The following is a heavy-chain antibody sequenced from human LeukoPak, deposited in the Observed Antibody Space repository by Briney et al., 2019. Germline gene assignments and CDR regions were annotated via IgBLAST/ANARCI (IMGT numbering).Heavy chain of an antibody. CDR2: INPNSGGT. Sequence: ASVKVSCKASGYTFTGYYMHWVRQAPGQGLEWMGRINPNSGGTNYAQKFQGRVTMTRDTSISTAYMELGRLRSDDTAVYYCARDYDSSGYYPWGGQGTLVTVSS. CDR1: GYTFTGYY. J-gene: IGHJ4*02. V-gene: IGHV1-2*06. CDR3: ARDYDSSGYYPW. D-gene: IGHD3-22*01.